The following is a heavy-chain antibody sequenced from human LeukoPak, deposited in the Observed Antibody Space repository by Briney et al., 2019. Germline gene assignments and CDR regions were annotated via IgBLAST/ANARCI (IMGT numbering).Heavy chain of an antibody. CDR3: ARQDRQWLVSPHLYWYLDL. V-gene: IGHV4-38-2*01. J-gene: IGHJ2*01. CDR2: IYHSGST. CDR1: GYSISSGYY. D-gene: IGHD6-19*01. Sequence: SETLSLTCAVSGYSISSGYYWGWIRQPPGKGLEWIGSIYHSGSTYYNPSLKSRVTISVDTSKNQFSLKLSSVTAADTAVYYCARQDRQWLVSPHLYWYLDLWGRGTLVTVSS.